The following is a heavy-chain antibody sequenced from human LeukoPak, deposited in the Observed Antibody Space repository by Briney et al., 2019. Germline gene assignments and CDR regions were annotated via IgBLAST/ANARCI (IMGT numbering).Heavy chain of an antibody. CDR3: ARASGIAVAGTLYYGMDV. CDR1: GGSISSYY. V-gene: IGHV4-59*01. J-gene: IGHJ6*04. Sequence: SVTLSLTCTVSGGSISSYYWSWIRQAPGKGLEWIGYIYYSGSTNYNPSLKSRVTISVDTSKNQFSLKLSSVTAADTAVYYCARASGIAVAGTLYYGMDVWGKGTTVTVSS. D-gene: IGHD6-19*01. CDR2: IYYSGST.